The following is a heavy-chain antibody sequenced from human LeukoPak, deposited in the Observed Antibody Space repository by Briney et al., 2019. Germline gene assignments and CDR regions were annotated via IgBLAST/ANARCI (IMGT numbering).Heavy chain of an antibody. CDR1: GGSIGSYC. Sequence: SETLSLTCTVSGGSIGSYCWSWIRQPAGKGLEWIGLIYTSGSTNYNPSLKSRVTMSVDTSKNQFSLKLSSVTAADTAVYYCARELCSGWYLDFWGQGTLVTVSS. CDR3: ARELCSGWYLDF. D-gene: IGHD6-19*01. CDR2: IYTSGST. V-gene: IGHV4-4*07. J-gene: IGHJ4*02.